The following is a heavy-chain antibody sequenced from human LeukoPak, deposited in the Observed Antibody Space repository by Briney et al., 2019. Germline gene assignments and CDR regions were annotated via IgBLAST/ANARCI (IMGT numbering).Heavy chain of an antibody. D-gene: IGHD2-2*01. J-gene: IGHJ6*02. V-gene: IGHV1-2*02. CDR3: TRDHCSSINCYEYNYYGMDV. CDR1: GYTFTGYY. CDR2: IYPNSGVT. Sequence: ASVKVSCKASGYTFTGYYIHWVRQAPGQGLEWMGWIYPNSGVTNYAQKFQGRVTMTRDTSTSTAYMELSRLRSDDTAVYYCTRDHCSSINCYEYNYYGMDVWGQGTTVTVSS.